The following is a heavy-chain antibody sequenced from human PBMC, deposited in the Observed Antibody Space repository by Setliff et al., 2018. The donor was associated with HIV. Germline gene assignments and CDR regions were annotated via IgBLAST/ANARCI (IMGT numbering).Heavy chain of an antibody. Sequence: LRLSCAASGFTFSSYWMHWVRQAPGKGLVWVSRINSDGSSTSYADSVKGRFTISRDNAKNTLYLQMSGLRAEDTAVYYCARSGVDIVVLPAAINYYYYMDVWGKGTPVTVSS. D-gene: IGHD2-2*02. CDR3: ARSGVDIVVLPAAINYYYYMDV. J-gene: IGHJ6*03. CDR2: INSDGSST. V-gene: IGHV3-74*01. CDR1: GFTFSSYW.